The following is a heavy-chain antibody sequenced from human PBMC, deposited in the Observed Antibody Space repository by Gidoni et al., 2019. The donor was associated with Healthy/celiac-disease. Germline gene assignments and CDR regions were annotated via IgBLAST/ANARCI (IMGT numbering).Heavy chain of an antibody. V-gene: IGHV3-23*01. J-gene: IGHJ4*02. CDR2: ISGSGGST. D-gene: IGHD2-2*02. CDR3: AKVLTDIVVVPAAILFDY. CDR1: GFTFSSYA. Sequence: EVPLLESGGGLVQPGGSLRLSCAASGFTFSSYARSWVRQAPGKGLEWVSAISGSGGSTYYADSVKGRFTISRDNSKNTLYLQMNSLRAEDTAVYYCAKVLTDIVVVPAAILFDYWGQGTLVTVSS.